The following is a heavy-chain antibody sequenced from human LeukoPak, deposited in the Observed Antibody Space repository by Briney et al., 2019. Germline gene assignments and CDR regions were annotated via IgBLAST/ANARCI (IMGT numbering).Heavy chain of an antibody. CDR1: GYSFTSYW. CDR2: IYPGDSDT. CDR3: ARPYSSSWYFDY. V-gene: IGHV5-51*01. J-gene: IGHJ4*02. D-gene: IGHD6-13*01. Sequence: NHGESLKISCKGSGYSFTSYWIGWVRQMPGKGLEWMGIIYPGDSDTRYSPSFQGQVTISADKSISTAYLQWSSLKASDTAMYHCARPYSSSWYFDYWGQGTLVTVSS.